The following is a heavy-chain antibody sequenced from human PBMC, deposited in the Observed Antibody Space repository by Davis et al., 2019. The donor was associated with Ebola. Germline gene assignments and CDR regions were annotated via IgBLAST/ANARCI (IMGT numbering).Heavy chain of an antibody. D-gene: IGHD2-2*01. Sequence: GESLKISCAASGFTFSSYWMSWVRQAPGKGLEWVANIKQDGSEKCYVDSVKGRFTISRDNAKNSLYLQMNSLRAEDTAVYYCAREHCSSTSCYKRFWFDPWGQGTLVTVSS. V-gene: IGHV3-7*01. CDR3: AREHCSSTSCYKRFWFDP. J-gene: IGHJ5*02. CDR2: IKQDGSEK. CDR1: GFTFSSYW.